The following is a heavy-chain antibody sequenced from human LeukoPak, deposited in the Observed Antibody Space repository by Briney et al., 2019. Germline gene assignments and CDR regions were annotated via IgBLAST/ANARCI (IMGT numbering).Heavy chain of an antibody. Sequence: GGSLRLSCAAPGFTFSSYAMSWVRQAPGKGLEWVSAISGSGGSTYYADSVKGRFTISRDNSKNTLYLQMNSLRAEDTAVYYCAKDVPYGSGSYYPNWFDPWGQGTLVTVSS. V-gene: IGHV3-23*01. D-gene: IGHD3-10*01. CDR2: ISGSGGST. CDR1: GFTFSSYA. CDR3: AKDVPYGSGSYYPNWFDP. J-gene: IGHJ5*02.